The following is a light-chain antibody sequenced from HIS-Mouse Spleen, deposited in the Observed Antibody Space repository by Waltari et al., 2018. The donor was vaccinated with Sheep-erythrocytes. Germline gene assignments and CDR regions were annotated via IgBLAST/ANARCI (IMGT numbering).Light chain of an antibody. V-gene: IGKV1D-13*01. J-gene: IGKJ1*01. Sequence: IQMTQSPSSLSASVGDRVTITCLASQSISSYLNWYQQKPGKAPKLLIYDASSFESGVPSRFSGSGSGTDFTLTISSLQPEDFATYYCQQFNNYPRTFGQGTKVEIK. CDR3: QQFNNYPRT. CDR1: QSISSY. CDR2: DAS.